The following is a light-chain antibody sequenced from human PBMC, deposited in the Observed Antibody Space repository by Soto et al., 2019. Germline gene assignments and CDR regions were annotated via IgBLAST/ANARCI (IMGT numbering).Light chain of an antibody. CDR2: KAS. CDR3: QQYNTYSRT. CDR1: QSIGSW. Sequence: QMTQSPSTLSASLGDRVSITCRASQSIGSWLAWYQQKPGKAPNLLIYKASTLESGVPSRFSGSGSGTDFTLTIRSLQPDDFATYYCQQYNTYSRTFGQGTKVDIK. J-gene: IGKJ1*01. V-gene: IGKV1-5*03.